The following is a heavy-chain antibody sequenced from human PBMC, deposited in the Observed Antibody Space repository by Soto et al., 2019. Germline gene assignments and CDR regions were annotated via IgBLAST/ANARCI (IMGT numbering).Heavy chain of an antibody. V-gene: IGHV3-30-3*01. Sequence: QVQLVESGGGVVQPGRSLRLSCAASGFTFSSYAMHWVRQAPGKGLEWVAVISYDGSNKYYADSVKGRFTISRDNSKNTLYLQMNSLRAEDTAVYYCAREGREQWLDNAEYFQHWGQGTLVTVSS. D-gene: IGHD6-19*01. CDR2: ISYDGSNK. J-gene: IGHJ1*01. CDR3: AREGREQWLDNAEYFQH. CDR1: GFTFSSYA.